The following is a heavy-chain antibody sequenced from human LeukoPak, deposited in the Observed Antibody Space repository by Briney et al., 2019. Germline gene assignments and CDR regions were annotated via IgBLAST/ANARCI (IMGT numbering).Heavy chain of an antibody. V-gene: IGHV3-7*01. D-gene: IGHD6-13*01. CDR3: AREAAAGDYYFDY. Sequence: GGSLRLSCAASGFTFSSFCMSEVPEAPGKGLEGGANIKQNGSEKYYVDSVKGRFTISRDNAKTSLYLQINSLTAEDTAVYYCAREAAAGDYYFDYWGQGTLVTVSS. J-gene: IGHJ4*02. CDR2: IKQNGSEK. CDR1: GFTFSSFC.